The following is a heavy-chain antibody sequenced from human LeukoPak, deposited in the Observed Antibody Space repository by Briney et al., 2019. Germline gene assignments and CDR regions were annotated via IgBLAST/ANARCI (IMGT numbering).Heavy chain of an antibody. D-gene: IGHD3-9*01. J-gene: IGHJ4*02. Sequence: SETLSLTCAVYGGSFSGYYWSWIRQPPGKGLEWIGEINHSGSTNYNPSLKSRVTISVDTPKNQFSLKLSSVTAADTAVYYCARGRYFDWLHYFDYWGQGTLVTVSS. V-gene: IGHV4-34*01. CDR1: GGSFSGYY. CDR3: ARGRYFDWLHYFDY. CDR2: INHSGST.